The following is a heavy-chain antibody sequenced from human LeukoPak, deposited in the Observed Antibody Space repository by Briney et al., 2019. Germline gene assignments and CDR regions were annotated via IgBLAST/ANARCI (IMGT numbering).Heavy chain of an antibody. J-gene: IGHJ5*02. V-gene: IGHV3-33*01. CDR1: GFTFSSYG. D-gene: IGHD4-17*01. CDR2: IWYDGSNK. CDR3: ARDPHYGGVLWFDP. Sequence: PGGSLRLSCAASGFTFSSYGMHWVRQAPGRGLEWVAVIWYDGSNKYYADSVKGRFTISRDNSKNTLYLQMNSLRAEDTAVYYCARDPHYGGVLWFDPWGQGTLVTVSS.